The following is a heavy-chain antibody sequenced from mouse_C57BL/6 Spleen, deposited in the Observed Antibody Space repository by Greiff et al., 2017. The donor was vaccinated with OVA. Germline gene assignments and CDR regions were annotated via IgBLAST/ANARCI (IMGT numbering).Heavy chain of an antibody. CDR2: INYDGSST. D-gene: IGHD2-3*01. V-gene: IGHV5-16*01. CDR3: AREDGSGYFDV. J-gene: IGHJ1*03. Sequence: EVMLVESEGGLVQPGSSMKLSCTASGFTFSDYYMAWVRQVPEKGLEWVANINYDGSSTYYLDSLKSRFIISRDNAKNILYLQMSSLKSEDTATYYCAREDGSGYFDVWGTGTTVTVSS. CDR1: GFTFSDYY.